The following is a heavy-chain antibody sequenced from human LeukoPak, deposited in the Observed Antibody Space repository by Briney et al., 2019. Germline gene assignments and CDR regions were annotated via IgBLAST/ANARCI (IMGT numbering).Heavy chain of an antibody. CDR3: ARESNSSGCLDY. Sequence: SGPALVKPTQTLTLTCTFSGFSLSTSGMCVSWIRQPPGKALEWPARIDWDDDKYYSTSLKTRLTISKDTSKNQVVLTMTNMDPVDTATYYCARESNSSGCLDYWGQGTLVTVSS. CDR1: GFSLSTSGMC. J-gene: IGHJ4*02. D-gene: IGHD6-19*01. CDR2: IDWDDDK. V-gene: IGHV2-70*11.